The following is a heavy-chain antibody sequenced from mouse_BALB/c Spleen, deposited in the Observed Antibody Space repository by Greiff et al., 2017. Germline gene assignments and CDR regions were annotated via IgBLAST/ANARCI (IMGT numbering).Heavy chain of an antibody. CDR3: ARDGYSAWCFDV. Sequence: EVQLQESGPGLVKPSQSLSLTCSVTGYSITSGYYWNWIRQFPGNKLEWMGYISYDGSNNYNPSLKNRISITRDTSKNQFFLKLNSVTTEDTATYYCARDGYSAWCFDVWGAGTTVTVSS. CDR1: GYSITSGYY. J-gene: IGHJ1*01. CDR2: ISYDGSN. V-gene: IGHV3-6*02. D-gene: IGHD2-3*01.